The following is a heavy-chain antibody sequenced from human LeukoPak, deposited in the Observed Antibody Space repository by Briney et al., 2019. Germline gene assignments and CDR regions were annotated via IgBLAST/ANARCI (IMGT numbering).Heavy chain of an antibody. V-gene: IGHV3-9*01. J-gene: IGHJ6*02. CDR2: ISWNSGSI. D-gene: IGHD6-19*01. CDR1: GFTFDDYA. CDR3: AAGTEYGMDV. Sequence: GGSLRLSCAASGFTFDDYAVHWVRQAPGKGLEWVSGISWNSGSIGYADSVKGRFTISRDNAKNSLYLQMNSLRAEDTALYYCAAGTEYGMDVWGQGTTVTVSS.